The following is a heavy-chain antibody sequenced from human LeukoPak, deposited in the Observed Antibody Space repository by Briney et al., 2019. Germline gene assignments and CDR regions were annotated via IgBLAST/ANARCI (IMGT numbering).Heavy chain of an antibody. CDR1: GFTFSNFW. V-gene: IGHV3-7*01. D-gene: IGHD3-3*01. J-gene: IGHJ4*02. CDR3: ARGPRRHYDFWSGYYQDY. Sequence: GGSLRLSCAVSGFTFSNFWMSWVRQAPGRGLEWVANIHPEGNEKFHVESVKGRFTISRDNAKNSLYLQMNSLRAEDTAVYYCARGPRRHYDFWSGYYQDYWGQGTLVTVSS. CDR2: IHPEGNEK.